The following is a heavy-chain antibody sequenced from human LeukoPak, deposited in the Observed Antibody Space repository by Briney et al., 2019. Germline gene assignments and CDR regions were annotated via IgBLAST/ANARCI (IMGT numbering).Heavy chain of an antibody. D-gene: IGHD3-10*02. CDR3: VKDVLFAVGDALDI. Sequence: PGGSLRLSCAASPFTFSSYGMHWVRQAPGKGLEWVAYIQYDGSNQQYADSVKGRFTISRDNSKNTLYLHMNSLSAEDTAVYYCVKDVLFAVGDALDIWGQGTMVTVSS. CDR1: PFTFSSYG. J-gene: IGHJ3*02. CDR2: IQYDGSNQ. V-gene: IGHV3-30*02.